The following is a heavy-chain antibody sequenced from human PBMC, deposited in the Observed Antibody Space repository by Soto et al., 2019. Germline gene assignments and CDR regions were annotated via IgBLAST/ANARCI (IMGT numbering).Heavy chain of an antibody. V-gene: IGHV1-18*01. CDR1: GYTFTSYG. CDR2: ISAYNGNT. Sequence: QVQLVQSGAEVKKPGASVKVSCKASGYTFTSYGISWVRQAPGQGLEWMGWISAYNGNTNYAQNLQGRVTVTTDSSTSTVYMELRSLTSDDTAVYYCARVGLGRDGYNWFDYWGQGTLVTVSS. CDR3: ARVGLGRDGYNWFDY. J-gene: IGHJ4*02. D-gene: IGHD5-12*01.